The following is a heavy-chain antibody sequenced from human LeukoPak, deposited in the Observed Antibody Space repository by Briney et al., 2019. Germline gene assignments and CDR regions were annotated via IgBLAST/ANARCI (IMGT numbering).Heavy chain of an antibody. J-gene: IGHJ2*01. V-gene: IGHV1-69*13. CDR1: GGTFGSYA. Sequence: SVKVSCKASGGTFGSYAISWVRQAPGQGLEWMGGIIPIFGTANYAQKFQGRVTITADESTSTAYMELSSLRSEDTAVYYCARGSYDSSGYPQWYFDLWGRGTLVTVSS. D-gene: IGHD3-22*01. CDR3: ARGSYDSSGYPQWYFDL. CDR2: IIPIFGTA.